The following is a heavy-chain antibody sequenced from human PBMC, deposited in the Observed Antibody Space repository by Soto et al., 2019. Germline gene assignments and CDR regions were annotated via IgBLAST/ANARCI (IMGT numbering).Heavy chain of an antibody. J-gene: IGHJ6*02. D-gene: IGHD4-17*01. CDR1: YYSFTSDW. V-gene: IGHV5-51*01. Sequence: SQKISCKGAYYSFTSDWICVGRQIPGRGLEWMGIIYPGDSDTRYSLSFQGKVTISAAKSTSTAYLQWSSLKDSDTAMYYCARIHRHPFYRYGDGMDVWGQGTTVTVSS. CDR2: IYPGDSDT. CDR3: ARIHRHPFYRYGDGMDV.